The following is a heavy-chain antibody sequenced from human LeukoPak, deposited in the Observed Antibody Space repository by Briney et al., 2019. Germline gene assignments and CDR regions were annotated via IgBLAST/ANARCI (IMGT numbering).Heavy chain of an antibody. V-gene: IGHV3-33*03. CDR3: ASGRVINCSGGSCSYYFDY. CDR2: IWYDASKR. CDR1: GFTFSDYG. Sequence: PGGSLRLSCTASGFTFSDYGMHWVRQAPGKGLEWVAVIWYDASKRYYADSVKGRFTVSRDNAKNSLYLQMNSLRAEDMAVYYCASGRVINCSGGSCSYYFDYWGQGTLVTVSS. D-gene: IGHD2-15*01. J-gene: IGHJ4*02.